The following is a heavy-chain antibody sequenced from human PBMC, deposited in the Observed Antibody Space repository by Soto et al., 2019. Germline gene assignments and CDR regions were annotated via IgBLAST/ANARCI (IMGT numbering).Heavy chain of an antibody. J-gene: IGHJ3*02. CDR3: ARDGSGLLYDSSGYYLPNDAFDI. D-gene: IGHD3-22*01. CDR2: IYHSGST. CDR1: GYSVSSGYC. V-gene: IGHV4-38-2*02. Sequence: SETLSLTCAVSGYSVSSGYCWGWIRQPPGKGLEWIGSIYHSGSTYYNPSLKSRVTISVDTSKNQFSLKLSSVTAADTAVYYCARDGSGLLYDSSGYYLPNDAFDIWGQGTMVTVSS.